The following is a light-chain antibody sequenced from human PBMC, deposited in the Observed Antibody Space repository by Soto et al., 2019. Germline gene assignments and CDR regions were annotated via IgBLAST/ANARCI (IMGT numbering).Light chain of an antibody. V-gene: IGLV2-23*01. CDR3: CSYAGNTYV. J-gene: IGLJ1*01. CDR2: EGS. CDR1: TSNVGSYNL. Sequence: QSVLTQPASVSGSPGQSITISCTGTTSNVGSYNLVSWYQQHPGKAPELMIYEGSKRPSGVSTRFSGSKSGNTASLTISGLQAEDEADYYFCSYAGNTYVFGTGTKLTVL.